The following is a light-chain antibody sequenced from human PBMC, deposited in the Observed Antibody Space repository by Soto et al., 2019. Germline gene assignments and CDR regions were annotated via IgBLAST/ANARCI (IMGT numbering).Light chain of an antibody. V-gene: IGKV1-9*01. Sequence: QLPRSTTALGASVGERGTISCLASQGISSKLAWYLQKPGRAPKLLIFGASTLPSGVPSRFSGSGSGTDFTLTISSLQPDDFAIYYCPQYANYPLPFGQGTRLEI. CDR1: QGISSK. CDR3: PQYANYPLP. CDR2: GAS. J-gene: IGKJ5*01.